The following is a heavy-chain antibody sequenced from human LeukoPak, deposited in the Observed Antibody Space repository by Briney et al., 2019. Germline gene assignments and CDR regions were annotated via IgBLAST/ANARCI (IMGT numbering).Heavy chain of an antibody. CDR3: ATYINWVAGDV. V-gene: IGHV3-7*01. Sequence: GGSLRLSCAASGFTFSESSMTWVRQVPGQGLEWVAHINHEGGGIQYVDSVKGRLTISRDNAKGSVYLQMNSLRAEDTAIYHCATYINWVAGDVWGQGTTVIVSS. CDR1: GFTFSESS. D-gene: IGHD1-1*01. J-gene: IGHJ6*02. CDR2: INHEGGGI.